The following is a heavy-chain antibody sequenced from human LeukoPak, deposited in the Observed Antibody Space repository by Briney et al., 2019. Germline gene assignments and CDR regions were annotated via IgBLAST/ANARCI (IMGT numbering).Heavy chain of an antibody. CDR2: IYHSGST. V-gene: IGHV4-38-2*01. J-gene: IGHJ4*02. CDR1: GYSISSGYY. CDR3: ARVVYDILTVYSSYDN. D-gene: IGHD3-9*01. Sequence: PSETLSLTCAVSGYSISSGYYWGWIRQPPGKGLEWIGSIYHSGSTYYNPSLESRVTISADTSKNHFSLKLSSVTAADTAVYYCARVVYDILTVYSSYDNWGQGTLVTVSS.